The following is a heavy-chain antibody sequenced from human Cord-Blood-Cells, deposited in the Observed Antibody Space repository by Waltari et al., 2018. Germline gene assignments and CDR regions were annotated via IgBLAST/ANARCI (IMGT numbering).Heavy chain of an antibody. CDR3: ARGITTADDAFDI. D-gene: IGHD1-1*01. CDR2: ISPSFGTA. CDR1: GGTFSSYA. J-gene: IGHJ3*02. V-gene: IGHV1-69*06. Sequence: QVQLVQSGAEVKKPGSSVKVSCKASGGTFSSYAISWVRQAPGQGLEWMGGISPSFGTANYAQEFQGRVTMTANKSTSTAYMELSSLRSEDTAVYYCARGITTADDAFDIWGQGTMVTVSS.